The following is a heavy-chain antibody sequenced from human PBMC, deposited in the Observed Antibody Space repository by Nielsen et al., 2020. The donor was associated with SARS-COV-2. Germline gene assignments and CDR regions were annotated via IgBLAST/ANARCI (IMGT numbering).Heavy chain of an antibody. V-gene: IGHV4-30-4*01. CDR2: IYYSGST. D-gene: IGHD3-22*01. CDR3: ARAEWLLPYYYYYGMDV. J-gene: IGHJ6*02. Sequence: WIRQPPGKGLEWIGYIYYSGSTYYNPSLKSRVTISVDTSKNQFSLKLSSVTAADTAVYYCARAEWLLPYYYYYGMDVWGQGTTVTVSS.